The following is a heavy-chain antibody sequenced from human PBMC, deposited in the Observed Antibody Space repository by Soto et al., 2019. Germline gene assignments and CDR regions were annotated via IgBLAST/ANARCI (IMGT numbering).Heavy chain of an antibody. Sequence: GSLRLSCAASGFTVTSNYMTWVRQAPGKGLEWVSVIYRTSATYYPDTMRGRITAYRSYSHITLYLHMDSPRVEAAAVYYSARVYGMIRGSYGVDVWGPGTTVTVSS. CDR2: IYRTSAT. J-gene: IGHJ6*02. CDR1: GFTVTSNY. D-gene: IGHD3-10*01. CDR3: ARVYGMIRGSYGVDV. V-gene: IGHV3-66*01.